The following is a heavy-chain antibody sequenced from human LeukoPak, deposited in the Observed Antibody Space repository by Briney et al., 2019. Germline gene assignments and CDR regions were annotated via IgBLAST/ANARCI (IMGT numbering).Heavy chain of an antibody. V-gene: IGHV4-59*08. Sequence: SETLSLTCTVAGGSISSYYWSWIRQPPGKGLEWNGYIYYSGSTNYNPSLKSRVTISVDTSKNQFSLKLSSVTAADTAVYYCAKSYFDYSTYYSYYFNLWGQGALVTVSS. D-gene: IGHD4-11*01. CDR2: IYYSGST. CDR3: AKSYFDYSTYYSYYFNL. J-gene: IGHJ4*02. CDR1: GGSISSYY.